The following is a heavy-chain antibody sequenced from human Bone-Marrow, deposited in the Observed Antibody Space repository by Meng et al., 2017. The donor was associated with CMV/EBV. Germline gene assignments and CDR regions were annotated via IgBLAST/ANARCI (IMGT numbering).Heavy chain of an antibody. J-gene: IGHJ4*02. Sequence: SETLSLTCTVSGGSISSYYWSWIRQPPGKGLEWIGYIYYSGSTNYNPSLKSRVTISVDTSKNQFSLKLSSVTAADTAVYYCASGDYGLEDHGPIDDFDYWGQGTLVTVSS. CDR1: GGSISSYY. CDR3: ASGDYGLEDHGPIDDFDY. CDR2: IYYSGST. D-gene: IGHD4/OR15-4a*01. V-gene: IGHV4-59*01.